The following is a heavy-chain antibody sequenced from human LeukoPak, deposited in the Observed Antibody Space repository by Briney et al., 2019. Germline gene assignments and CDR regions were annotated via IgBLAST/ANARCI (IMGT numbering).Heavy chain of an antibody. D-gene: IGHD1-26*01. V-gene: IGHV3-30-3*01. Sequence: GGSLRLSCAASGFTFSSYAMNWVRQAPGKGLEWVAVISYDGSNKYYADSVKGRFTISRDNSKNTLYLQMNSLRAEDTAVYYCATALVGADFFDIWGQGTMVTVSS. J-gene: IGHJ3*02. CDR3: ATALVGADFFDI. CDR2: ISYDGSNK. CDR1: GFTFSSYA.